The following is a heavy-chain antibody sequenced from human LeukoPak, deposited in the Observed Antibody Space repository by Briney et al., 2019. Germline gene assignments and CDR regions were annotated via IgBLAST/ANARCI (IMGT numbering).Heavy chain of an antibody. CDR2: INPNSGGT. CDR3: ARDKGKYRSSSCDY. V-gene: IGHV1-2*02. Sequence: ASVKVSCKASGYTFTGYYMHWVRQAPGQGLEWMGWINPNSGGTNYAQKPQGRVTMTTDTSTSTAYMELRSLRSDDTAVYYCARDKGKYRSSSCDYWGQGTLVTVSS. D-gene: IGHD6-13*01. J-gene: IGHJ4*02. CDR1: GYTFTGYY.